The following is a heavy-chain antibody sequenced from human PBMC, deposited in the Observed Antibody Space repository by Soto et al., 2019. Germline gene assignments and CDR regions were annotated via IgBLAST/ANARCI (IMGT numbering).Heavy chain of an antibody. CDR3: AASCVGCGGFNYYGMDV. J-gene: IGHJ6*02. V-gene: IGHV4-31*03. D-gene: IGHD2-21*01. CDR2: IYYSGST. Sequence: QVQLQESGPGLVKPSQTLSLTCTVSGGSISSGGYYWSWIRQHPGKGLEWIGYIYYSGSTYYNPSLKIRVNISVDTSKNQFSLKLSSVTAADTAVYYCAASCVGCGGFNYYGMDVWGQGTTVTVSS. CDR1: GGSISSGGYY.